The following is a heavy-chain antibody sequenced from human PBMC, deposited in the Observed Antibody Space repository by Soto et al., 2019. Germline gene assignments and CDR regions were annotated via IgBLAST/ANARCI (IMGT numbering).Heavy chain of an antibody. D-gene: IGHD6-13*01. V-gene: IGHV1-58*01. J-gene: IGHJ6*02. CDR2: IVVGSGNT. CDR3: ASRIAAAGIHYYGMDV. CDR1: GFTFTSSA. Sequence: SVKVSCKASGFTFTSSAVQWVRQARGQRLEWIGWIVVGSGNTNYAQKFQGRVTMTEDTSTDTAYMELSSLRSEDTAVYYCASRIAAAGIHYYGMDVWGQGTTVTVSS.